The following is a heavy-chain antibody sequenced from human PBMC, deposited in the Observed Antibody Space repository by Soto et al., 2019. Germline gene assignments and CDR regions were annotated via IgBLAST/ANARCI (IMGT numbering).Heavy chain of an antibody. CDR2: MRPKSGNT. D-gene: IGHD7-27*01. J-gene: IGHJ4*02. Sequence: QVQLVQSGAEVKKPGASVKVSCKASGYTFTNYDINWVRQTTGQGLEWMGWMRPKSGNTGYAQQFQGRVTMTRDTSISTGYMELSSLRSEDTAVYFCTRGPPNWGFDYWGQGILVTVSS. CDR1: GYTFTNYD. CDR3: TRGPPNWGFDY. V-gene: IGHV1-8*01.